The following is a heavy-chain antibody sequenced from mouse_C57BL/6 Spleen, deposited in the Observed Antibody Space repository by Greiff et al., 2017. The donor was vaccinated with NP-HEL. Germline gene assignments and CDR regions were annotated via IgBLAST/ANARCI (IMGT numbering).Heavy chain of an antibody. V-gene: IGHV3-2*02. CDR1: GYSITSGYG. CDR2: ISYSGST. Sequence: EVQGVESGPGLVKPSQSLSLTCTVTGYSITSGYGWNWIRQFPGNKREWMGYISYSGSTNYNPSLKSRISITRDTSKNQFFLQLNSVTTEDTATYYCARTARIKYWCQGTTLTVSS. CDR3: ARTARIKY. D-gene: IGHD1-2*01. J-gene: IGHJ2*01.